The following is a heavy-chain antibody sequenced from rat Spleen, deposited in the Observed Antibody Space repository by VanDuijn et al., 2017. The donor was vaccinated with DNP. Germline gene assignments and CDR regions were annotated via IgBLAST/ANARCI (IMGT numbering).Heavy chain of an antibody. Sequence: EVQLVESGGGLVQPGRSLKLSCAASGFTLSDYYMAWVRQPPTKGLEWVAYISSDGGYAYYGDSVKGRFTISRDNAKSTLYLQMNSLRSEDMATYYCARHVLHLRVWDYWGQGVMVTVSS. CDR2: ISSDGGYA. CDR3: ARHVLHLRVWDY. J-gene: IGHJ2*01. CDR1: GFTLSDYY. V-gene: IGHV5-22*01. D-gene: IGHD1-4*01.